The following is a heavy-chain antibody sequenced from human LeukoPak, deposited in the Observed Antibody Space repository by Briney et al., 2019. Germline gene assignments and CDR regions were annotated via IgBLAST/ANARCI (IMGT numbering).Heavy chain of an antibody. Sequence: GGSLRLSCAASGFIFSSYAMSWVRQAPGKGLEWVSVISGSGGSTYYADSVKGRFTISRDNSENTLYLQMNSQRAEDTAVYYCAKQVGYTYGYIDYWGQGTLVTVSS. J-gene: IGHJ4*02. V-gene: IGHV3-23*01. CDR2: ISGSGGST. CDR3: AKQVGYTYGYIDY. D-gene: IGHD5-18*01. CDR1: GFIFSSYA.